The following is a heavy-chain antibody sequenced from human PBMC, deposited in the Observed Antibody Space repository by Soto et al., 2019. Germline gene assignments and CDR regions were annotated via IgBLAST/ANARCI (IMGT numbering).Heavy chain of an antibody. CDR3: ARGLVHYSNWFDP. V-gene: IGHV3-48*02. J-gene: IGHJ5*02. CDR2: ISSSSSTI. CDR1: GFTFSSYS. D-gene: IGHD6-13*01. Sequence: EVQLVESGGGLVQPGGSLRLSCAASGFTFSSYSMNWVRQAPGKGLEWVSYISSSSSTIYYADSVKGRFTISRDNAKNSLYLQMNSMRDEDTAVYYCARGLVHYSNWFDPWGQGTLVTVSS.